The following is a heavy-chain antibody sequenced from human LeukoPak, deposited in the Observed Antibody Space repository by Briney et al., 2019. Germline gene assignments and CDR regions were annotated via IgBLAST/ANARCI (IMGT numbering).Heavy chain of an antibody. D-gene: IGHD5-18*01. CDR2: ISSSSSYI. J-gene: IGHJ4*02. V-gene: IGHV3-21*01. CDR1: GFTFSSYS. CDR3: AALDTAMVTSGGY. Sequence: PGGSLRLSCAASGFTFSSYSMNWVRQAPGKGLEWVSSISSSSSYIYYADSVKGGFTISRDNAKNSLYLQMNSLRAEDTAVYYCAALDTAMVTSGGYWGQGTLVTVSS.